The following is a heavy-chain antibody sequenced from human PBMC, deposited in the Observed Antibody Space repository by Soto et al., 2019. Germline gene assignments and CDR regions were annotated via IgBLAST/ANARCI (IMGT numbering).Heavy chain of an antibody. V-gene: IGHV4-59*08. D-gene: IGHD6-19*01. CDR1: GVSIANFF. CDR2: MSQGGTT. J-gene: IGHJ5*02. CDR3: ARDRGGITVAANPLGEWFDP. Sequence: QVQLQESGPGLAKPSETLSLTCTVSGVSIANFFWSWIRQPPGKGLEWIGYMSQGGTTTYNPSLKGRATISVDTSKNQLSLKLTSVTAADTAMYYCARDRGGITVAANPLGEWFDPWGPGTLVTVSS.